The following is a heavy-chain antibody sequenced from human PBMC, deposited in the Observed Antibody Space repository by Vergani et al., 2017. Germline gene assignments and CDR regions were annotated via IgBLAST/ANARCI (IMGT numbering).Heavy chain of an antibody. D-gene: IGHD3-22*01. Sequence: QVQLQESGPGLVKPSETLSLTCTVSGGSISSYYWSWIRQPPGKGLEWIGYIYYSGSTNYNPSLKSRVTISVDTSKNQFSLNLSSVTAADTAVYYCARESGSYYYDSSGYYTDDAFDIWGQGTMVTVSS. V-gene: IGHV4-59*01. CDR3: ARESGSYYYDSSGYYTDDAFDI. CDR2: IYYSGST. J-gene: IGHJ3*02. CDR1: GGSISSYY.